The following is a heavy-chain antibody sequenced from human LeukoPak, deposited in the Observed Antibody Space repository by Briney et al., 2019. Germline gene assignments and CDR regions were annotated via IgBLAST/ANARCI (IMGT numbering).Heavy chain of an antibody. Sequence: PSETLSLTCTVSGGSISSYYWSWIRQPPGKGLEWIGHIYYSGNTNYNPSLKSRATISLDTSKNQFSLKLSSVTAADTAVYYCARHYDTSGYWFYFDYWGQGTLLTVSS. D-gene: IGHD3-22*01. CDR1: GGSISSYY. J-gene: IGHJ4*02. CDR3: ARHYDTSGYWFYFDY. V-gene: IGHV4-59*08. CDR2: IYYSGNT.